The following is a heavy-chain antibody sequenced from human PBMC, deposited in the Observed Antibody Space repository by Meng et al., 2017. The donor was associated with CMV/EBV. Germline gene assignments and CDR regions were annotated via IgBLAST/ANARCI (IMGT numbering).Heavy chain of an antibody. CDR1: GFTFSDAW. CDR2: IKRKIEGETT. Sequence: AASGFTFSDAWVSWVSQAPGKGLEWIALIKRKIEGETTDYAASVKGRFSISRDDSKNTLYLQMNGLQTEDTGVYYCSAGAGKTDLDYWGQGTLVTVSS. D-gene: IGHD3-10*01. J-gene: IGHJ4*02. CDR3: SAGAGKTDLDY. V-gene: IGHV3-15*01.